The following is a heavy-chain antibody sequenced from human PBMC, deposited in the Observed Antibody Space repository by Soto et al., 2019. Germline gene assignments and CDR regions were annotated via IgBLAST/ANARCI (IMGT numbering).Heavy chain of an antibody. V-gene: IGHV4-30-4*01. CDR1: GGSISSGDYY. CDR2: IYYSGST. CDR3: ARDHWGEYCSGGSCYGLDY. Sequence: SETLSLTCTVSGGSISSGDYYWSWIRQPPGKGLEWIGYIYYSGSTYYNLSLKSRVTISVDTSKNQFSLKLSSVTAADTAVYYCARDHWGEYCSGGSCYGLDYWGQGTLVTVSS. D-gene: IGHD2-15*01. J-gene: IGHJ4*02.